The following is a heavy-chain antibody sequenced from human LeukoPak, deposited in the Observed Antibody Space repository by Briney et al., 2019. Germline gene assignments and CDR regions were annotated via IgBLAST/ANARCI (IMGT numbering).Heavy chain of an antibody. CDR2: INPNSGGT. Sequence: ASVTVSCKASGYTFTGYYMHWVRQAPGQGLEWMGWINPNSGGTNYAQKFQGRVTMTRDTSISTAYMELSRLRSDDTAVYYCARDKSKNLLITMVRGAKSAYYYMDVWGKGTTVTVSS. CDR1: GYTFTGYY. CDR3: ARDKSKNLLITMVRGAKSAYYYMDV. D-gene: IGHD3-10*01. J-gene: IGHJ6*03. V-gene: IGHV1-2*02.